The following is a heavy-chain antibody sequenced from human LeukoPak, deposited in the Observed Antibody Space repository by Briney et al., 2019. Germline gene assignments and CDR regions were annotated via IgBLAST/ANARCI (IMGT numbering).Heavy chain of an antibody. CDR2: ISSSSSYI. CDR1: GFTFSSYS. D-gene: IGHD3-3*01. J-gene: IGHJ4*02. V-gene: IGHV3-21*01. CDR3: ASTPPAPYYDFWSGYYYFDY. Sequence: GGSLRLSCAASGFTFSSYSMNWVRQAPGKGLEWVSSISSSSSYIYYADSVKGRFTISRDNAKNSLYLQMNSLRAEDTAVYYCASTPPAPYYDFWSGYYYFDYWGQGTLVTVSS.